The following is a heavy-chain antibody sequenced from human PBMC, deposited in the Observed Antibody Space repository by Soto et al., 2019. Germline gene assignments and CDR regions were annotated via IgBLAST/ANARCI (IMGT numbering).Heavy chain of an antibody. CDR3: TTQLIVHYQNRGGEDV. D-gene: IGHD6-6*01. Sequence: QVQLVQSGPEVKKPGSSVKVSCTASEGSFSSYTFSWVRQTPGQGLEWMGRIIPVLTIANYAPKFQDRVTITEDKSTSRVYMELSSLISDDTGVYYCTTQLIVHYQNRGGEDVWGQGTTVTVSS. V-gene: IGHV1-69*02. J-gene: IGHJ6*02. CDR2: IIPVLTIA. CDR1: EGSFSSYT.